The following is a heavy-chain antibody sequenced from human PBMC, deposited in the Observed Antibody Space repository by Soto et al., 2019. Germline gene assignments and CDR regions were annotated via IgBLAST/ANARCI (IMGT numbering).Heavy chain of an antibody. D-gene: IGHD6-19*01. Sequence: QVQLVQSGAEVRKPGASVKVSCKTSGYTFTSYDINWVRQATGEGLEWMGWMNPNSGYAAYAQKFQGRVTMTRSTSISTAYMELSSLTFDDTAVYYCARGVEAGFDFWGQGTLVTVPP. CDR3: ARGVEAGFDF. CDR2: MNPNSGYA. J-gene: IGHJ4*02. V-gene: IGHV1-8*01. CDR1: GYTFTSYD.